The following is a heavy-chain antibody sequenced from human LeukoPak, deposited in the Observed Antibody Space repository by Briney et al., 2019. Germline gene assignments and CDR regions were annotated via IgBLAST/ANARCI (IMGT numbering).Heavy chain of an antibody. CDR3: ARYCSSTSCYPFDY. V-gene: IGHV1-3*01. CDR2: INAGNGNT. Sequence: ASVEVSCKASGYTFTSYAVHWVRQAPGQRLEWMGWINAGNGNTKYSQKFQGRVTITRDTSASTAYMELSSLRSEDTAVYYCARYCSSTSCYPFDYWGQGTLVTVSS. J-gene: IGHJ4*02. CDR1: GYTFTSYA. D-gene: IGHD2-2*01.